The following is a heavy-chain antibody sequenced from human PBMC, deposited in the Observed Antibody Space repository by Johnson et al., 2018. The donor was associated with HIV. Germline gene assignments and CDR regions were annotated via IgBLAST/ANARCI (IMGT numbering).Heavy chain of an antibody. CDR2: ISGGCT. V-gene: IGHV3-38-3*01. CDR3: AKDIGDGYNRWGGLDI. J-gene: IGHJ3*02. Sequence: VQLVESRGVLVQPGGSLRLSCAASGFTVSSNEMSWVRQAPGKGLEWLSSISGGCTYYADSRKGRFTISRDNSKNTMYLQMNSLRAEDTAVYYCAKDIGDGYNRWGGLDIWGQGTMVTVAS. CDR1: GFTVSSNE. D-gene: IGHD5-24*01.